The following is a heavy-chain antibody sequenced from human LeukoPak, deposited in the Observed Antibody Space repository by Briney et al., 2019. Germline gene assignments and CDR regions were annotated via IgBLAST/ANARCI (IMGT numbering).Heavy chain of an antibody. CDR3: AGTWNYNNWFDP. Sequence: GGSLRLSCAASGFTFSDYYMSWIRQAPGKGLEWVSYISSSGSTIYYADSVKGRFTISRDNAKNSLYLQMNSLRAEDTAVYYCAGTWNYNNWFDPWGQGTLVTVSS. J-gene: IGHJ5*02. CDR1: GFTFSDYY. D-gene: IGHD1-7*01. CDR2: ISSSGSTI. V-gene: IGHV3-11*01.